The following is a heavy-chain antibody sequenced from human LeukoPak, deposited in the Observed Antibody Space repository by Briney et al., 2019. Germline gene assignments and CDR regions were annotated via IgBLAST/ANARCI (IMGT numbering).Heavy chain of an antibody. V-gene: IGHV1-69*01. D-gene: IGHD6-13*01. CDR2: IIPIFGTA. J-gene: IGHJ6*04. CDR1: GGTFSSYA. Sequence: SVKVSCKASGGTFSSYAISWVRQAPGQGLEWMGGIIPIFGTANYAQKFQGRVTITADESTSTAYMELSSLRSEDTAVYYCARYPIAAAGMDVWGKGTTVTVSS. CDR3: ARYPIAAAGMDV.